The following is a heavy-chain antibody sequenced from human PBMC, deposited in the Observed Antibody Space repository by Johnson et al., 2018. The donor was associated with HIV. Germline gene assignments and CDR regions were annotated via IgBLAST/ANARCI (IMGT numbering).Heavy chain of an antibody. CDR1: GFTFNNYG. CDR3: AKSSPPGLAPLGG. CDR2: IRYDGSNK. J-gene: IGHJ3*01. Sequence: QVQLVESGGGVVLPGGSLRLSCAASGFTFNNYGMHWVRQAPGKGLEWVAFIRYDGSNKYYADSVKGRFTISRDNSKNTLYLQMNSLRAEETAVYYCAKSSPPGLAPLGGWGQGTMVTVSS. D-gene: IGHD6-19*01. V-gene: IGHV3-30*02.